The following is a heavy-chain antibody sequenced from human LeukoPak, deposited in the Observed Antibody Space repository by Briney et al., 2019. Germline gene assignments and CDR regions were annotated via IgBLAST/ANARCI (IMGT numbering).Heavy chain of an antibody. Sequence: PGRSLRLSCAASGFTFSSYGMHWVRQAPGKGLEWVAVISYDGSNKYYADSVKGRFTISRDNSKNTLYLQMNSLRAEDTAVYYCAKDRSFSSNVDYWGQGTLVTVSS. J-gene: IGHJ4*02. V-gene: IGHV3-30*18. CDR1: GFTFSSYG. CDR2: ISYDGSNK. D-gene: IGHD6-13*01. CDR3: AKDRSFSSNVDY.